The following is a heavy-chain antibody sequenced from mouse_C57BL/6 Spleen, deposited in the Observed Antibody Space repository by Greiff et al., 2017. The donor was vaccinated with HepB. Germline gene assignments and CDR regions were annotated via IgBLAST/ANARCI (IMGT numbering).Heavy chain of an antibody. CDR2: ISNGGGST. D-gene: IGHD2-4*01. CDR1: GFTFSDYY. Sequence: EVQLVESGGGLVQPGGSLKLSCAASGFTFSDYYMYWVRQTPEKRLEWVAYISNGGGSTYYPDTVKGRFTISRDNAKNTLYLQMSRLKSEDTAMYYCARPGDYDGAWFAYWGQGTLVTVSA. CDR3: ARPGDYDGAWFAY. J-gene: IGHJ3*01. V-gene: IGHV5-12*01.